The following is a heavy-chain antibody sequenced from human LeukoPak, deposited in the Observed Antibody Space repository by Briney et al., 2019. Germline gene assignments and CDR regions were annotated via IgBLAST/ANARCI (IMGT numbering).Heavy chain of an antibody. CDR1: GGSISSYS. D-gene: IGHD6-13*01. V-gene: IGHV4-59*01. CDR2: IYYSGST. Sequence: SETLSLTCTVSGGSISSYSWNWIRQPPGKGLEWIGYIYYSGSTNYNPSLKSRVTMSVDTSKNQFSLKLSSVTAADTAMYYCARGGGGSWYGTVDYWGQGTLVTVSS. J-gene: IGHJ4*02. CDR3: ARGGGGSWYGTVDY.